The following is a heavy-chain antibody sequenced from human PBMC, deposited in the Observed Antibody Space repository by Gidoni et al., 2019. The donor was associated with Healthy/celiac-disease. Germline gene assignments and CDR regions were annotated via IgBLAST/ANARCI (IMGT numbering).Heavy chain of an antibody. D-gene: IGHD2-15*01. CDR2: INHSGST. Sequence: QVQLQQWGAGLLKPSETLSLTCAVYGGSFSGYSWSWIRQPPGKGLEWIGEINHSGSTNDNPSLKSRVTISVDTSKNQFSLKLSSVTAADTAVYYCARRRLLVVVAATLRNNWFDPWGQGTLVTVSS. CDR1: GGSFSGYS. J-gene: IGHJ5*02. CDR3: ARRRLLVVVAATLRNNWFDP. V-gene: IGHV4-34*01.